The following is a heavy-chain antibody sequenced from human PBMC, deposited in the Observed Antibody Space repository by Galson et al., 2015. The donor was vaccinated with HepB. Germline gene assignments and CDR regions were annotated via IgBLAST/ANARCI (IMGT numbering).Heavy chain of an antibody. CDR1: GFTFSSSG. Sequence: SLRLSCAASGFTFSSSGMHWVRQAPGKGLEWVAVIWYDGSYKYYADFVKGRFTIFRDNSKNTLYLQMDSLRAEDTAVYYCARPSGSSRNYDAFDIWGLGTMVTVSS. CDR2: IWYDGSYK. D-gene: IGHD1-26*01. J-gene: IGHJ3*02. CDR3: ARPSGSSRNYDAFDI. V-gene: IGHV3-33*01.